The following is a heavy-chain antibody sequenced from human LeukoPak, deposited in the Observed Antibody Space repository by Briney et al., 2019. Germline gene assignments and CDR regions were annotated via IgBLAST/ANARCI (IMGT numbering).Heavy chain of an antibody. Sequence: SETLSLTCTVSGGSISSYYWSWIRQPPGKGLEWIGYIYYSGSTNYNPSLKSRVTISIDTSKNQFSLKLSSVTAADTAVYYCASYDSGRNYAFDFWGQGTLVTVSS. CDR2: IYYSGST. V-gene: IGHV4-59*01. CDR1: GGSISSYY. CDR3: ASYDSGRNYAFDF. J-gene: IGHJ3*01. D-gene: IGHD1-26*01.